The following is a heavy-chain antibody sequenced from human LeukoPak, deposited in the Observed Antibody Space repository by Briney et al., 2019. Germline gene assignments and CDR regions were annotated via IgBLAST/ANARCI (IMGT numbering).Heavy chain of an antibody. V-gene: IGHV3-23*01. D-gene: IGHD1-1*01. Sequence: GGSLRLSCAASGFTFCSYVMSWVRQAPGKGLEWVSAISGSGGSTYYADSVKGRFTISRDNSKNTLYLQMNSLRAEDTAVYYCAKGTTGSNADYWGQGTLVTVSS. CDR2: ISGSGGST. CDR1: GFTFCSYV. J-gene: IGHJ4*02. CDR3: AKGTTGSNADY.